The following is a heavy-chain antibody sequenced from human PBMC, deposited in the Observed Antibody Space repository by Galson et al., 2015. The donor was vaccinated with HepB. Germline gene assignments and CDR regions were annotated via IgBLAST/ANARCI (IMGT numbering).Heavy chain of an antibody. CDR2: IYYSGST. J-gene: IGHJ5*02. CDR3: ARGVRIGDWFDP. V-gene: IGHV4-59*01. D-gene: IGHD3-10*01. CDR1: GGSISSYY. Sequence: SETLSLTCTVSGGSISSYYWSWIRQPPGKGLEWIGYIYYSGSTNYNPSLKSRVTISVDTSKNQFSLKLSSVTAADTAVYYCARGVRIGDWFDPWGQGTLVTVSS.